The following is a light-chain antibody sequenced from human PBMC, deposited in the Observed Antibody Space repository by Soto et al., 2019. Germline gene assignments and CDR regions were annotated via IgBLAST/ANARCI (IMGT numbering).Light chain of an antibody. V-gene: IGLV2-14*03. CDR1: TSDIGNTYNY. Sequence: QSALTQPASVSGSPGQSVTLSCTGTTSDIGNTYNYVSWYQHHPGKAPKLIISDVNNRPSGVSDRFSGSKSGNTASLTISGLQAEDEADCYCSAYSTGSTPVLFGGGTKVTVL. CDR3: SAYSTGSTPVL. CDR2: DVN. J-gene: IGLJ2*01.